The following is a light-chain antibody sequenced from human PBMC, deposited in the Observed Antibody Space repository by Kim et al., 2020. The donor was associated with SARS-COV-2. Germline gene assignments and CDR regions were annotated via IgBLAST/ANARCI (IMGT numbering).Light chain of an antibody. Sequence: DIQMTQSPSTLSASVGDRVTMTCRASQTINSWLAWYQQKPGKAPKLLIYTASTLQNGVPSRFSGSKSGTEFTLTISSLQAEDVAVYYCLQHHGSSTFGGGTKVDIK. V-gene: IGKV1-5*03. J-gene: IGKJ4*01. CDR2: TAS. CDR3: QHHGSST. CDR1: QTINSW.